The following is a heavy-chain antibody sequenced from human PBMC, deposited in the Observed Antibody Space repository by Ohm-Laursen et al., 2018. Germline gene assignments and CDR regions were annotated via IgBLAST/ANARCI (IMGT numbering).Heavy chain of an antibody. CDR2: ISNDGYNK. Sequence: RSLRLSCAASGFTFSSYGMHWVRQAPGKGLEWVALISNDGYNKYYADSVKGRFTLSRNNSKNTLYLQMNSLRAEDTAVYFCAKPPVTWNYLYGMDVWGQGTTVTVSS. CDR3: AKPPVTWNYLYGMDV. J-gene: IGHJ6*02. D-gene: IGHD2/OR15-2a*01. V-gene: IGHV3-30*18. CDR1: GFTFSSYG.